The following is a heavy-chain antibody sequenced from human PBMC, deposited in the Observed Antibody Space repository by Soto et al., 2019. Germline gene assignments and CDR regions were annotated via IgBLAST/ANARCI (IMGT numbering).Heavy chain of an antibody. D-gene: IGHD2-2*02. CDR3: VKLYTVSSHFDS. Sequence: GESLKISCKGSGFRFTTYWIGWVRQMPGKGLEWMGIIYPSDSSTRYNPSLQGQVTLSADNSITTAYLEWRSLKASDTAMYYCVKLYTVSSHFDSWGQGTLVTVSS. CDR1: GFRFTTYW. V-gene: IGHV5-51*01. J-gene: IGHJ4*02. CDR2: IYPSDSST.